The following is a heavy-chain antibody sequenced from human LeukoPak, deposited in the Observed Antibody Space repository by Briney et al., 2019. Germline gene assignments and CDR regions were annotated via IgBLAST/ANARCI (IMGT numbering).Heavy chain of an antibody. CDR1: GFNFSSYW. V-gene: IGHV3-74*01. Sequence: GGSLRLSCAGSGFNFSSYWMHWVRQAPGKGLVWVSRINTDGSSTSYADSVKGRFTISRDNAKNSLYLQMNSLRAEDTAVYYCARDQGDGYNSNFDYWGQGTLVTVSS. CDR3: ARDQGDGYNSNFDY. J-gene: IGHJ4*02. D-gene: IGHD5-24*01. CDR2: INTDGSST.